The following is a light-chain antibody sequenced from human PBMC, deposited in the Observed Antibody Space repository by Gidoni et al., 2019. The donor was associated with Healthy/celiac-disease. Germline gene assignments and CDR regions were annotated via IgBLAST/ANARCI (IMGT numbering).Light chain of an antibody. CDR1: NIGSKR. J-gene: IGLJ2*01. CDR2: DDS. Sequence: SYVLTQQPSVSVAPGQTARITCGGNNIGSKRVHWSQQKPGQAPVLVVYDDSDRPSGIPERFSGSNSGNTATLTISRVEAGDDADYYCQVWDSSSDHVVFGGGTKLTVL. V-gene: IGLV3-21*02. CDR3: QVWDSSSDHVV.